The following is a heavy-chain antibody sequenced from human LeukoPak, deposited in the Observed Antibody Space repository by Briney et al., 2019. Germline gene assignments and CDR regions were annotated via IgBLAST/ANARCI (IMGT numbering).Heavy chain of an antibody. V-gene: IGHV6-1*01. Sequence: SQTLSLTCVVSGDSLSSKNGAWNWIRQSPSRGLEWLGRTYYRSKWYNDYAESMEGRLTIIQGTSKNQYSLHLNSVTPDDTAVYYCARDFGTTGWHTFDYWGQGTLVTVSS. CDR3: ARDFGTTGWHTFDY. CDR1: GDSLSSKNGA. D-gene: IGHD6-19*01. CDR2: TYYRSKWYN. J-gene: IGHJ4*02.